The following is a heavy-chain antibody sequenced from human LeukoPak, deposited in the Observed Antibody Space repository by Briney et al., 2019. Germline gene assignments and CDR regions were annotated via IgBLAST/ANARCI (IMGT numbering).Heavy chain of an antibody. CDR1: GFTVSNNY. CDR3: ARHWV. CDR2: SKSGDST. D-gene: IGHD3-16*01. V-gene: IGHV3-53*01. J-gene: IGHJ4*02. Sequence: GGSLRLSCAASGFTVSNNYMSWVRQAPGKGLEWVSTVSKSGDSTYYADSVKGRFTVSRDNSKDTLFLQMNNLRVDDAAVYYCARHWVWGQGTLVTVSS.